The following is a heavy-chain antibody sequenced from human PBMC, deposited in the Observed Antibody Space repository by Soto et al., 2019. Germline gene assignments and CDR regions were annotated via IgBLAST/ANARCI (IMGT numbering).Heavy chain of an antibody. CDR2: ISSSTSYV. D-gene: IGHD2-2*01. V-gene: IGHV3-21*06. J-gene: IGHJ5*01. Sequence: GSLRLSCAASGFTFSRYGMNWLRQAPGKGLEWVASISSSTSYVYYADSVKGRFSTSRDNAKNILYLEMYALRTEDTAVYYCARDPSEGRVGNWFESWGQGTLVTVSS. CDR3: ARDPSEGRVGNWFES. CDR1: GFTFSRYG.